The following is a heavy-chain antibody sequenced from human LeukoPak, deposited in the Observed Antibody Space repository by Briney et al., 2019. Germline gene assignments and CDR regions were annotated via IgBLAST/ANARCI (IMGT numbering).Heavy chain of an antibody. CDR2: INPNSGGI. V-gene: IGHV1-2*04. CDR3: ARWRSYSGSYYYFDY. D-gene: IGHD3-10*01. J-gene: IGHJ4*02. CDR1: GYTFTGYY. Sequence: GASVKVSCKASGYTFTGYYMHWVRQAPGQGLEWRGWINPNSGGINYAQKFQGWVTMTRDTSISTAYMELSRLRSDDTAVYYCARWRSYSGSYYYFDYWGQGTLVTVSS.